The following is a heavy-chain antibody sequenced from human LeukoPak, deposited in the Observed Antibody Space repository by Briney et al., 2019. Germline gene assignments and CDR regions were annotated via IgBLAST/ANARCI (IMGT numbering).Heavy chain of an antibody. J-gene: IGHJ4*02. V-gene: IGHV1-2*02. CDR2: INPNSGGT. CDR3: ARDDYGGSDY. Sequence: ASVKVSCKASGGTFSSYAISWVRQAPGQGLEWMGWINPNSGGTNYAQKFQGRVTMTRDTSISTAYMELSRLRSDDTAVYYCARDDYGGSDYWGQGTLVTVSS. D-gene: IGHD4-23*01. CDR1: GGTFSSYA.